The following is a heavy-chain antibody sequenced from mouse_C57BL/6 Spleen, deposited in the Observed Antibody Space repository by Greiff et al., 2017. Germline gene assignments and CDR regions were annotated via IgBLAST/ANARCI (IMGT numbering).Heavy chain of an antibody. D-gene: IGHD3-3*01. Sequence: EVQGVESGGGLVKPGGSLKISCAASGFTFSDYGMHWVRQAPEKGLEWVAYISGGSSTIYYADTVKGRFTISRDNAKNTLFLQMTSLRSEDTAMYYCASGTGYWGQGTTLTVSS. CDR1: GFTFSDYG. CDR3: ASGTGY. J-gene: IGHJ2*01. V-gene: IGHV5-17*01. CDR2: ISGGSSTI.